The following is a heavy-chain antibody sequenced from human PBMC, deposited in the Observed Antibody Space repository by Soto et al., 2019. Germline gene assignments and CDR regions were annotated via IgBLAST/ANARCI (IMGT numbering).Heavy chain of an antibody. J-gene: IGHJ1*01. Sequence: EVQLLESGGGLVQPGGSLSLSCAASGFTFSNSAMSWVRQAPGKGLEWVSVIRTTGTSTYYGDSVKGRFTVARDNSYNTVFLQMNRLRPDDTGVYYCAKGGDVWGSYHGGLQQWVQGTLVIVSS. D-gene: IGHD3-16*02. V-gene: IGHV3-23*01. CDR1: GFTFSNSA. CDR3: AKGGDVWGSYHGGLQQ. CDR2: IRTTGTST.